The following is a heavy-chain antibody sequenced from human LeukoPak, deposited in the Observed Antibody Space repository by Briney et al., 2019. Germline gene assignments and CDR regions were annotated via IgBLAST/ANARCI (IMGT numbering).Heavy chain of an antibody. D-gene: IGHD3-22*01. CDR3: ARLRRNSDRSGYYYYYDY. CDR2: INPLASSI. CDR1: GLIFSDYS. V-gene: IGHV3-21*01. J-gene: IGHJ4*02. Sequence: GGSLRLSCEASGLIFSDYSFNWIRQAPGKGLEWVSSINPLASSIYYADSVKGRFIISRDNAKNSLYLRMDGLRAEDTAFYYCARLRRNSDRSGYYYYYDYWGRGTLVTVSS.